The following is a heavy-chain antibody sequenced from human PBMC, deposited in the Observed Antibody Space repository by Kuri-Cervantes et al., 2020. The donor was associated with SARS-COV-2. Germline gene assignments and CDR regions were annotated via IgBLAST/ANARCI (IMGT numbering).Heavy chain of an antibody. V-gene: IGHV4-39*01. CDR1: GGSISSGSYY. D-gene: IGHD2-15*01. CDR3: AGRGGSDFDY. Sequence: GSLRLSCTVSGGSISSGSYYWGWIRQPPGKGLEWIGSIYYSGSTYYNPSLKSRVTISVDTSKNQFSLKLSFLTAADTAVYYCAGRGGSDFDYWGQGTLVTVSS. J-gene: IGHJ4*02. CDR2: IYYSGST.